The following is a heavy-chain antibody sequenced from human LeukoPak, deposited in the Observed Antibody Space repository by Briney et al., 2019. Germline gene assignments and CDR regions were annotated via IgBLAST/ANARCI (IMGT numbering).Heavy chain of an antibody. D-gene: IGHD3-3*01. CDR3: ARDGNDFWSGYAYYYYMDV. J-gene: IGHJ6*03. CDR2: INPSGGST. CDR1: GYTFTGYY. Sequence: ASVKVSCKASGYTFTGYYMHWVRQAPGQGLEWMGIINPSGGSTSYAQKFQGRVTMTRDMSTSTVYMELSSLRSEDTAVYYCARDGNDFWSGYAYYYYMDVWGKGTTVTVSS. V-gene: IGHV1-46*01.